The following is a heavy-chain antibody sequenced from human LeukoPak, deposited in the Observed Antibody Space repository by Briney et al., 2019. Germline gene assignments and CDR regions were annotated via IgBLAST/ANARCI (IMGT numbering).Heavy chain of an antibody. CDR3: ASAYASYDFWSGYENFDF. V-gene: IGHV3-7*01. CDR2: IRQDGGEK. Sequence: GGSLILSCAASGIRFTTHWMNWVRQAPGKGLEWVASIRQDGGEKKYVDSVKGRFTISRDLAQNSLFLQMDSLRAEDTAVYYCASAYASYDFWSGYENFDFWGQGTLVTVSS. D-gene: IGHD3-3*01. J-gene: IGHJ4*02. CDR1: GIRFTTHW.